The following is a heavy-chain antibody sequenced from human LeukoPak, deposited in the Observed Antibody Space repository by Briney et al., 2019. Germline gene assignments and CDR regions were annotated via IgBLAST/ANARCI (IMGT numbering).Heavy chain of an antibody. Sequence: GRSLRLSCAASGFTFSDYGMHWVRQAPGKGLEWVAVISYDGSNKYYADSVKGRFTLSRDNSKNTPYLQMNRLRTEDTAVYYCAKVKTSSFYYFDNWGQGTLVTVSS. D-gene: IGHD2-2*01. CDR1: GFTFSDYG. V-gene: IGHV3-30*18. J-gene: IGHJ4*02. CDR2: ISYDGSNK. CDR3: AKVKTSSFYYFDN.